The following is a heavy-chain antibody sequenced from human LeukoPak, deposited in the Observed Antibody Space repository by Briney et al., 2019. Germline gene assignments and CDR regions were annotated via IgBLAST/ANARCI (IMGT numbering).Heavy chain of an antibody. D-gene: IGHD6-13*01. V-gene: IGHV1-3*01. CDR1: GYTFTSYA. J-gene: IGHJ4*02. Sequence: ASVKVSCKASGYTFTSYAMHWVRQAPGQRLEWMGWINAGNGNTKYSRKFQGRVTITRDTSASTAYMELSSLRSEDTAVYYCARQDSSWGFIDYWGQGTLVTVSS. CDR3: ARQDSSWGFIDY. CDR2: INAGNGNT.